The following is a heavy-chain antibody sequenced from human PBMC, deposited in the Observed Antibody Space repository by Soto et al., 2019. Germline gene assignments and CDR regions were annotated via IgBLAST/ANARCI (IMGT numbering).Heavy chain of an antibody. D-gene: IGHD6-13*01. CDR3: ARRPGYILSSSRTSISLGHWFDP. J-gene: IGHJ5*02. CDR1: GGSFSGYY. CDR2: INHSGST. V-gene: IGHV4-34*01. Sequence: PSETLSLTCAVYGGSFSGYYWSWIRQPPGKGLEWIGEINHSGSTNYNPSLKSRVTISVDTSKNQFSLKLSSVTAADTAVYYCARRPGYILSSSRTSISLGHWFDPWGQGTLVTVSS.